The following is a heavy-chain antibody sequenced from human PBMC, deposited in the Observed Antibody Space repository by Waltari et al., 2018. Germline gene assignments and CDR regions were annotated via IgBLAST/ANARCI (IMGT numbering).Heavy chain of an antibody. CDR2: IIPIFGTP. CDR3: ASGTTVPYYYYGMDV. V-gene: IGHV1-69*12. Sequence: QVHLVQSGAEVKKPGSSMKVSCKASGGTFGSYSIDWVHRAAGQGLEWLGGIIPIFGTPQYAQKFQGRVTLTADASTTTAYLELSGLRSDDTAIYYCASGTTVPYYYYGMDVWGQGTTVTVSS. D-gene: IGHD4-4*01. J-gene: IGHJ6*02. CDR1: GGTFGSYS.